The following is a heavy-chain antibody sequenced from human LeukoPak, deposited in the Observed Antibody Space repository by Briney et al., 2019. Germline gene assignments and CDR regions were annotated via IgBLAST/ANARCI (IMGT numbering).Heavy chain of an antibody. J-gene: IGHJ4*02. CDR2: IYHSGST. V-gene: IGHV4-38-2*02. CDR1: GYSISSGYY. CDR3: ARIRNYPFDY. Sequence: PSETLSLTCTVSGYSISSGYYWGWIRQPPGKGLEWIGNIYHSGSTSYNPSLKSRVTISVDTSKNQFSLNLSSVTAADTAVYYCARIRNYPFDYWGQGTLVTVSS. D-gene: IGHD1-7*01.